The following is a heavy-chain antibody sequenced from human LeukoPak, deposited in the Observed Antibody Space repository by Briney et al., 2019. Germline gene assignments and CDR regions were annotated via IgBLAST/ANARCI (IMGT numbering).Heavy chain of an antibody. V-gene: IGHV4-61*05. D-gene: IGHD3-22*01. Sequence: SETLSLTCTVSGGSINSGDYYWVWIRQPPGKGLEWIGLIYSSGSTSYNPSLKSRVTMSVDTSKKQFSLRLSSVTAADTAVYYCARTPIYYFDNSGYYNWGQGTLVTVSS. CDR3: ARTPIYYFDNSGYYN. CDR1: GGSINSGDYY. CDR2: IYSSGST. J-gene: IGHJ4*02.